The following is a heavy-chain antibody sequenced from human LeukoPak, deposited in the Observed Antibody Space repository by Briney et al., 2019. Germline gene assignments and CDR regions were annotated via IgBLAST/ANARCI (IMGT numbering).Heavy chain of an antibody. CDR1: GDSMSTTGYY. CDR2: IYYTRST. V-gene: IGHV4-39*01. CDR3: ARGVTMIVVVIHDWYFDL. Sequence: SETLSLTCTVSGDSMSTTGYYWGWIRQPPGEGLEWIGSIYYTRSTYYNPSLKSRVTISVDTSKNQFSLKLTSVTAADTAVYYCARGVTMIVVVIHDWYFDLWGRGTLVTVSS. J-gene: IGHJ2*01. D-gene: IGHD3-22*01.